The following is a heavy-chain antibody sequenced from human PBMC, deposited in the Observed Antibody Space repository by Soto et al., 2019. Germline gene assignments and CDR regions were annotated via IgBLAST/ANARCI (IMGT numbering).Heavy chain of an antibody. D-gene: IGHD3-16*02. CDR2: ISGNGAST. CDR1: GLTFSSYA. J-gene: IGHJ4*02. CDR3: VASALSFDF. Sequence: PGGSLRLSCAASGLTFSSYAMTWVRQAPGKGLQWVSTISGNGASTYYADSVKGRFAISRDNSKNTLYLQISSLKDEDTAVYQCVASALSFDFWGQGTPVTVSS. V-gene: IGHV3-23*01.